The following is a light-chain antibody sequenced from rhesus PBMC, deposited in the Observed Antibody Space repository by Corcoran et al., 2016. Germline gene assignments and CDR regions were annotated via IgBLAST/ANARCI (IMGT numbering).Light chain of an antibody. Sequence: DIQMTQSPSSLSASVGDRVTITCQASQGISNNLAWDQQKPGKVPPVLIYSTSTLQTGFPSRFTGIGSGKHFTLTINGLQAEDFATYYCQNTSGSPFTFGPGTKLDI. CDR1: QGISNN. CDR2: STS. V-gene: IGKV1S17*01. CDR3: QNTSGSPFT. J-gene: IGKJ3*01.